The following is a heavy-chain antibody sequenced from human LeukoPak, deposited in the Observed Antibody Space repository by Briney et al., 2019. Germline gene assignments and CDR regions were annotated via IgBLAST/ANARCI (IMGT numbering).Heavy chain of an antibody. J-gene: IGHJ4*02. CDR1: GFTFSSYS. CDR3: ASLLGATTAIDY. CDR2: ISSSSSYI. Sequence: PGGSLRLSCAASGFTFSSYSMNWVRQAPGKGLEWVSSISSSSSYIYYAVSVKGPFTISRDNSKNTLYLQMNSLRAEDTAVYYCASLLGATTAIDYWGQGTLVTVSS. D-gene: IGHD1-26*01. V-gene: IGHV3-21*04.